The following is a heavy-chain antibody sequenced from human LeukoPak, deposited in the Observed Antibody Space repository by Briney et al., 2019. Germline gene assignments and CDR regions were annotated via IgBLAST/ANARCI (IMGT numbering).Heavy chain of an antibody. CDR2: INHSGST. D-gene: IGHD6-19*01. Sequence: SETLSLTWAVYGVSFSGYYWSWVRQPPGKGLEWVGEINHSGSTNYNPSLKSRVTISVDTSKNQFSLKLSSVTAADTAVYYCASLTAVAGPVPLSGVDYWGQGTLVTVSS. CDR3: ASLTAVAGPVPLSGVDY. V-gene: IGHV4-34*01. J-gene: IGHJ4*02. CDR1: GVSFSGYY.